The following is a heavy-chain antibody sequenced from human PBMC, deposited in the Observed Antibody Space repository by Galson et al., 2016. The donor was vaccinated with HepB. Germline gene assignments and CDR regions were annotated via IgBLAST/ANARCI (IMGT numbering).Heavy chain of an antibody. CDR1: GDSVSRNTAA. V-gene: IGHV6-1*01. D-gene: IGHD3-22*01. Sequence: CAISGDSVSRNTAAWSWIRQSPSRGLEWLGRTYFRSKWYSDYAVSVKSRITINADTSKNQFSLQLNAVTPEDTAVYYCASSGYYSRFDYWGQGTLVTVSS. CDR2: TYFRSKWYS. J-gene: IGHJ4*02. CDR3: ASSGYYSRFDY.